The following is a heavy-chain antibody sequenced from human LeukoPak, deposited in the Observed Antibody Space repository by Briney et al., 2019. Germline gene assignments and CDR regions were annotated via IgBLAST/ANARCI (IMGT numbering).Heavy chain of an antibody. J-gene: IGHJ6*03. Sequence: GGSLRLSCASSRFTFSSYGMHWVRQPPGKGLEWVAYIQYDGSNEQYADSVKGRFRISRDSSKNILYLQMNSLRAEDTAVYYCAKDRCSNGVGCYYYYMDVWGKGTTVTISS. D-gene: IGHD2-8*01. CDR2: IQYDGSNE. CDR3: AKDRCSNGVGCYYYYMDV. V-gene: IGHV3-30*02. CDR1: RFTFSSYG.